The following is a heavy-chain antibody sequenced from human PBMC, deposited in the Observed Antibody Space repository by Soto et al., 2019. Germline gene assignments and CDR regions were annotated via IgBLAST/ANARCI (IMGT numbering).Heavy chain of an antibody. V-gene: IGHV4-39*01. D-gene: IGHD3-10*01. CDR2: IYYSGST. CDR1: GGSISSSSYY. CDR3: ARQEITMVRGDYFDY. J-gene: IGHJ4*02. Sequence: SETLSLTCTVSGGSISSSSYYWGWIRQPPGKGLEWIGSIYYSGSTYYNPSLKSRVTISVDTSKNQFSLKLSSVTAADTAVYYCARQEITMVRGDYFDYWGQGTLVTVSS.